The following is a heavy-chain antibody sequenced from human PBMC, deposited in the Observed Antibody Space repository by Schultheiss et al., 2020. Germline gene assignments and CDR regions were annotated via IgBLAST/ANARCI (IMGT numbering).Heavy chain of an antibody. CDR3: ARPSSSSSPDY. V-gene: IGHV5-51*01. Sequence: GESLKISCKGSGYSFTTYWIGWVRQMPGKGLEWMGVIYPADSETRYSPSFQGQVSISADKSINTAYLEWTSLKASDTAMYYCARPSSSSSPDYWGQGNLVNVSS. CDR1: GYSFTTYW. J-gene: IGHJ4*02. D-gene: IGHD6-6*01. CDR2: IYPADSET.